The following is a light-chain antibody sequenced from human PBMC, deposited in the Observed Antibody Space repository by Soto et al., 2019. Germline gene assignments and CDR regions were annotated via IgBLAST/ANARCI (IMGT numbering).Light chain of an antibody. CDR3: SSYTSSSTPRVV. CDR1: SSDVGGYIY. J-gene: IGLJ2*01. V-gene: IGLV2-14*01. CDR2: DVS. Sequence: QSVLTQPASVSGSPGQSITISCTGTSSDVGGYIYVSWYQQHPGKAPKLMIYDVSNRPSGVSNRFSGSKSGNTASLTISGLQAEDEADYYCSSYTSSSTPRVVFGGGTKLTVL.